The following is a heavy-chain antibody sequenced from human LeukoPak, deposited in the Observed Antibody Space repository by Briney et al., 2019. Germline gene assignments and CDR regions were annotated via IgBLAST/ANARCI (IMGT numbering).Heavy chain of an antibody. CDR3: ARNYDYDNCSGGSCYSEAFDI. Sequence: LRLSCAASGFTFSSYAMSWVRQPPGKGLEWIGYIYYSGSTYYNPSLKSRVTISVDTSKNQFSLKLSSVTAADTAVYYCARNYDYDNCSGGSCYSEAFDIWGQGTMVTVSS. V-gene: IGHV4-30-4*08. D-gene: IGHD2-15*01. CDR1: GFTFSSYA. J-gene: IGHJ3*02. CDR2: IYYSGST.